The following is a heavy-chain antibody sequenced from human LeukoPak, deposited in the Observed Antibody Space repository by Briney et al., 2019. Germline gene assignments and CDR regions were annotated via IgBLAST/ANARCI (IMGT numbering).Heavy chain of an antibody. J-gene: IGHJ4*02. CDR3: AKGTRSSSWFHFDY. V-gene: IGHV3-23*01. D-gene: IGHD6-13*01. CDR2: ISGRGGST. CDR1: GFTFSSYP. Sequence: GGSLRLSCAASGFTFSSYPMSWLRQAPGKGLEWLSCISGRGGSTYYADSVKGRFTISRDNSKNTLYLQMNSLRAEETAVYYCAKGTRSSSWFHFDYWGQGTLVTVSS.